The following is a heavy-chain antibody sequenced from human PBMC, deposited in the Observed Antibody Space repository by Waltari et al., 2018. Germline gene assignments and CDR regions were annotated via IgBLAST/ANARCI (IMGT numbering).Heavy chain of an antibody. CDR3: AKFGHGPGESNSWSNNWFDP. CDR2: ISGRSRGI. D-gene: IGHD3-10*01. J-gene: IGHJ5*02. V-gene: IGHV3-23*01. CDR1: GFSFDNNA. Sequence: EEQLLESGGDLVNPGGSLRLSCAASGFSFDNNAMTWVRQAPGKGLEWVSVISGRSRGIYYADSVKGRFTISRDNSENTLYLQMNSLKVEDTAIYYCAKFGHGPGESNSWSNNWFDPWGQGTLVIVSS.